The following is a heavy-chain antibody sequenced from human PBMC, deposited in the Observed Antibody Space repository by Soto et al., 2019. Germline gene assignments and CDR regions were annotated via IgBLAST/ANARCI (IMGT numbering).Heavy chain of an antibody. Sequence: KTGGSLRLSXAASGFTFSSYSMNWVRQAPGKGLEWVSSTSSSSSYIYYADSVKGRFTISRDNAKNSLYLQMNSLRAEDTAIYYCARGRSNDFRSSPPPKFDPWGQGTLVTVSS. CDR1: GFTFSSYS. CDR3: ARGRSNDFRSSPPPKFDP. J-gene: IGHJ5*02. D-gene: IGHD2-21*02. CDR2: TSSSSSYI. V-gene: IGHV3-21*01.